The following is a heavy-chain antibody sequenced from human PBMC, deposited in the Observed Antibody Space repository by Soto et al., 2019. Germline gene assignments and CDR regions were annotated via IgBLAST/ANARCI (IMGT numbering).Heavy chain of an antibody. J-gene: IGHJ2*01. CDR1: GFSLSTSGVG. CDR3: AHLTYYFDSSAYYWYFDL. Sequence: QITLKESGPTLVNPTQTLTLTCTFSGFSLSTSGVGVGWIRQPPGKALEWLALIYWDDDKRYSPSLKSRLTITKDTSKNLVVLTMTNMDPVDTATYYCAHLTYYFDSSAYYWYFDLWGRGTLVTVSS. CDR2: IYWDDDK. V-gene: IGHV2-5*02. D-gene: IGHD3-22*01.